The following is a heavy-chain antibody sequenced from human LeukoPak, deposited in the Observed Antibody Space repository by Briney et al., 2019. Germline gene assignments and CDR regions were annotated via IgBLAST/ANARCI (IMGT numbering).Heavy chain of an antibody. V-gene: IGHV3-48*01. Sequence: PGGSLRLSCAASGFTFSSYSKNWVRQAPGKGLEWVSYITSGSSTIYYADSVRGRFTISRDNAKNSLSLQMNSLRAEDTAVYYCARDLQWLVPGDAFDIWGQGTMVTVSS. CDR3: ARDLQWLVPGDAFDI. CDR1: GFTFSSYS. CDR2: ITSGSSTI. J-gene: IGHJ3*02. D-gene: IGHD6-19*01.